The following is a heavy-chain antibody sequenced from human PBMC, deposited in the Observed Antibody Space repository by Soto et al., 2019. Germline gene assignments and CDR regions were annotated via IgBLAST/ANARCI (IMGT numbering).Heavy chain of an antibody. D-gene: IGHD7-27*01. Sequence: SETLSLTCAVYGGSFSAYHWTWIRQAPGKGLEWIGEIDYRGNTNYIPSLRSRVSMSVDTSKNQFSLRLNAVTAADTAVYFCARSMNYPKXHHWGFDSWG. CDR3: ARSMNYPKXHHWGFDS. CDR2: IDYRGNT. V-gene: IGHV4-34*01. J-gene: IGHJ5*01. CDR1: GGSFSAYH.